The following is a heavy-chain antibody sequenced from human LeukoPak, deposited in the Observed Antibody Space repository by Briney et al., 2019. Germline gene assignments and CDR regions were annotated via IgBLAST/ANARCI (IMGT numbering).Heavy chain of an antibody. CDR2: IYTSGST. D-gene: IGHD3-3*02. CDR1: GGSISSHY. Sequence: PETLSLTCTVSGGSISSHYWNWIRQPPGKGLEWIGYIYTSGSTNYNPSLKSRVTISVDTSKNQFSLKLSSVTAADTAVYYCARRPFNAFDIWGQGTMVTVSP. J-gene: IGHJ3*02. V-gene: IGHV4-59*11. CDR3: ARRPFNAFDI.